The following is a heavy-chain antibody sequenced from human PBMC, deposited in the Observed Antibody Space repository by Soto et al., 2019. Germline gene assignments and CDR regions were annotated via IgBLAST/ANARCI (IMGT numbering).Heavy chain of an antibody. Sequence: SETLSLTCAVYGGSFSGYYWSWIRQPPGKGLEWIGEIYHSGSTNYNPSLKSRVTISVDKSKNQFSLKLSSVTAADTAVYYCARWRLQLVRYFDYWGQGTLVTVSS. D-gene: IGHD5-12*01. CDR1: GGSFSGYY. V-gene: IGHV4-34*01. CDR3: ARWRLQLVRYFDY. J-gene: IGHJ4*02. CDR2: IYHSGST.